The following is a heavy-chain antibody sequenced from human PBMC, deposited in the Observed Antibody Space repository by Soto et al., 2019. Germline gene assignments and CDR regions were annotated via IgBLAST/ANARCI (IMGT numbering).Heavy chain of an antibody. V-gene: IGHV2-5*02. J-gene: IGHJ3*02. Sequence: QITLKESGPTLVKPTQTLTLTCTFSGFSLTTRGVGVGWIRQAPGKALEWLSIIYWDDDRRYNPSLNSRLAITKDTSRNQVVITMTTLDPVDTATYYCAHIMITYGGVIGLDAFENWGRGTMVIVSS. CDR2: IYWDDDR. CDR1: GFSLTTRGVG. D-gene: IGHD3-16*02. CDR3: AHIMITYGGVIGLDAFEN.